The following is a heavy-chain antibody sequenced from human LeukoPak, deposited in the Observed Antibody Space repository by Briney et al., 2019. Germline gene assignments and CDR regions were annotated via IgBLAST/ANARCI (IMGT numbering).Heavy chain of an antibody. CDR3: ARGPYSYDSSGAFDI. V-gene: IGHV4-61*02. CDR1: GDSISSGDYY. Sequence: SQTLSPTCTVSGDSISSGDYYWSWIRQPAGKGLEWIGRISSSGSTNYNPSLKSRVTISVDTSKNQFSLKLSSVTAADTAVYFCARGPYSYDSSGAFDIWGQGTMVTVSS. D-gene: IGHD3-22*01. CDR2: ISSSGST. J-gene: IGHJ3*02.